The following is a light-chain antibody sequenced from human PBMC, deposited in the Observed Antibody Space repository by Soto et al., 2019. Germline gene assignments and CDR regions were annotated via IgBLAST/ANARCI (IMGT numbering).Light chain of an antibody. V-gene: IGLV2-14*03. CDR3: SSHSSTSHYV. CDR2: DVS. J-gene: IGLJ1*01. CDR1: SSDVGGDH. Sequence: QPALTQPASGSGSHGQSIAISCSETSSDVGGDHVSWYQHHPGKVPRLIIYDVSNQPSGISNRFSGSKSDNTASLTISGLQADDEADYYCSSHSSTSHYVFGTGTKVTVL.